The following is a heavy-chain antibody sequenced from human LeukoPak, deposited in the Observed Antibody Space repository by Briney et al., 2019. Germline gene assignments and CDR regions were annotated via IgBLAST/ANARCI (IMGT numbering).Heavy chain of an antibody. V-gene: IGHV3-7*01. J-gene: IGHJ4*02. CDR1: GFTFSSYW. D-gene: IGHD6-19*01. CDR3: ARDPYSSGWFPLSGDY. CDR2: IKQDGSEK. Sequence: GGSLRLSCAASGFTFSSYWMSWVRQAPGKGLEWVANIKQDGSEKYYVDSVKGRFTISRDNAKNSLYLQMNSLRAEDTAVYYCARDPYSSGWFPLSGDYWGQGTLVTVSS.